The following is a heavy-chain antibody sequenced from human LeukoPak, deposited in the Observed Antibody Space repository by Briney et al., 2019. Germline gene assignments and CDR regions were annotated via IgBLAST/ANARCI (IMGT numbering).Heavy chain of an antibody. CDR1: GGSISSYY. J-gene: IGHJ4*02. V-gene: IGHV4-59*01. D-gene: IGHD1-26*01. CDR2: IYYSGST. Sequence: MSSETLSLTCSVSGGSISSYYWSWIRQPPGKGLEWIGYIYYSGSTKYNPSLKSRVTISVDTSKNQFSLKLSSVTAADTAVYYCARDGIVGAIDYWGQGTLVTVSS. CDR3: ARDGIVGAIDY.